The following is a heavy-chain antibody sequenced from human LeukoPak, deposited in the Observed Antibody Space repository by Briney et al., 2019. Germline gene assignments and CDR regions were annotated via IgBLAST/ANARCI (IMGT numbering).Heavy chain of an antibody. Sequence: GRSLRLSCTASGFTFGDYAVTWVRQAPGKGLEWVGFIRSKTSGGTTEYAASVKGRFTISRDDSRHIAYLQMNRLKIEDTAVYFCTGDSPPINWGQGTLVTVSS. CDR2: IRSKTSGGTT. CDR3: TGDSPPIN. CDR1: GFTFGDYA. J-gene: IGHJ4*02. V-gene: IGHV3-49*04.